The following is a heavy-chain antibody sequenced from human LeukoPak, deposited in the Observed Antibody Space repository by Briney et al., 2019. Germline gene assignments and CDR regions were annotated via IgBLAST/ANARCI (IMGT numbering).Heavy chain of an antibody. V-gene: IGHV3-7*03. CDR1: GFTFSSYW. Sequence: GGSLRLSCAASGFTFSSYWMSWVRQAPGKGLEWVANIKQDGSEKYYVDSVKGRFTISRDNAKNSLYLQMNSLGAEDTAVYYCARAQLRYFDWLSIHFDYWGQGTLVTVSS. J-gene: IGHJ4*02. CDR3: ARAQLRYFDWLSIHFDY. CDR2: IKQDGSEK. D-gene: IGHD3-9*01.